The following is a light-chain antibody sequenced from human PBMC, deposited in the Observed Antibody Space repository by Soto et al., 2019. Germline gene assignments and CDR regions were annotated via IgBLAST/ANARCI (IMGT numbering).Light chain of an antibody. J-gene: IGLJ2*01. V-gene: IGLV1-40*01. CDR3: QSYDSSLRGSV. CDR2: GNN. Sequence: QSVLTQSPSVSGAPGQRVTISCTGSRSNIGAGYDVHWYQQLPGRAPKLLIYGNNNRPSGVPDRFSGSKSATSAALAITGLQAEDEADYYCQSYDSSLRGSVFGGGTKLTVL. CDR1: RSNIGAGYD.